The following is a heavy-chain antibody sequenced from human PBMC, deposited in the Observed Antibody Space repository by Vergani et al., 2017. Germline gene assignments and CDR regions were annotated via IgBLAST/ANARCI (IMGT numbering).Heavy chain of an antibody. V-gene: IGHV3-21*01. Sequence: EVQLVESGGGLVKPGGSLRLSCAASGFTFSTYSINWVRQAPGKGLEWVSSISSSSSYIYYAGSVKGRFTISRDNAKNSLYLQMNSLKAEDTAVYYCARDVIAVAGLFDYWGQGTLVTVSS. J-gene: IGHJ4*02. D-gene: IGHD6-19*01. CDR3: ARDVIAVAGLFDY. CDR1: GFTFSTYS. CDR2: ISSSSSYI.